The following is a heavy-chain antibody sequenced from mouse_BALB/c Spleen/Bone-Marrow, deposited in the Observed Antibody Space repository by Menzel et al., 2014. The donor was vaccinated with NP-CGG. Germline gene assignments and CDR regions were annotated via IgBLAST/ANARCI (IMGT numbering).Heavy chain of an antibody. J-gene: IGHJ3*01. CDR1: GFSLSRYS. CDR2: IWGGGST. CDR3: ARNLRDPFAY. Sequence: VQLVESGPGLVAPSQSLSITCTVSGFSLSRYSIHWIRQPPGNGLEWLGMIWGGGSTDYNSALKSRLSISKDNSKSQVLLKMNSLQTDDTAIYYCARNLRDPFAYWGQGTLVTVSA. V-gene: IGHV2-6-4*01.